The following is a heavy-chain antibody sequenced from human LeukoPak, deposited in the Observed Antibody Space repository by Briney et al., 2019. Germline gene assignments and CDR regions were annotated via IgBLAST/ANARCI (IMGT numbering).Heavy chain of an antibody. J-gene: IGHJ6*03. CDR1: GFTFSSYS. Sequence: PGGSLRLSCAASGFTFSSYSMNWVRQAPGKGLEWVSSISTSSIYIYYADSMKGRFTISRDNAKNSLYLQMNSLTAEDTAVYYCAKCILTGYYKGYMDVWGKGTTVTISS. CDR2: ISTSSIYI. CDR3: AKCILTGYYKGYMDV. V-gene: IGHV3-21*04. D-gene: IGHD3-9*01.